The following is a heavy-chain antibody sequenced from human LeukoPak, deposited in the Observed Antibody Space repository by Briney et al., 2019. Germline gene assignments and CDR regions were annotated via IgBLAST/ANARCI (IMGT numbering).Heavy chain of an antibody. CDR1: GYTFTSYG. V-gene: IGHV1-18*01. CDR3: ARGRFGVVITYYFDY. CDR2: ISAYNGNT. J-gene: IGHJ4*02. Sequence: ASVKVSCKASGYTFTSYGISWVRRAPGQGLEWMGWISAYNGNTNYAQKLQGRVTMTTDTSTSTAYMELRSLRSDDTAVYYCARGRFGVVITYYFDYWGQGTLVTVSS. D-gene: IGHD3-3*01.